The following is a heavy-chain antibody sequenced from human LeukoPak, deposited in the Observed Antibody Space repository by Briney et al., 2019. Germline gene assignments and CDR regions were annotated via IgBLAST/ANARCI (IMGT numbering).Heavy chain of an antibody. CDR2: IYYSGTT. D-gene: IGHD1-26*01. CDR3: ASPFEGRELSDRHYYCGMDV. J-gene: IGHJ6*02. Sequence: PSETLSLTCTVSGGSLNSYFWSWIRQPPGKGLEWIGHIYYSGTTNYNPSLQSRFTISVDTSKNQFSLKLSSVTAADTAVYYCASPFEGRELSDRHYYCGMDVWGQGTTVTVSS. V-gene: IGHV4-59*12. CDR1: GGSLNSYF.